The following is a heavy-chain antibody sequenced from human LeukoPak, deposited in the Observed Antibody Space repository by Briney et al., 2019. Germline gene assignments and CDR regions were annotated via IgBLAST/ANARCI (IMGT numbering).Heavy chain of an antibody. CDR3: ARAYCSGGSCPYWYFDL. CDR2: INSEGSSI. V-gene: IGHV3-74*01. J-gene: IGHJ2*01. D-gene: IGHD2-15*01. Sequence: PGGSLRLSCAGSGFNFSMYWMHWVRQAPGKGLVWVSRINSEGSSISYADSVKGRFTISRDNAKNTLYLQMNSLRAEDTAVYYCARAYCSGGSCPYWYFDLWGRGTLVTVSS. CDR1: GFNFSMYW.